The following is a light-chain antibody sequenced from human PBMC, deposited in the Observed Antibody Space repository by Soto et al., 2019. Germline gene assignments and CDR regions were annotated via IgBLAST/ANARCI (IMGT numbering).Light chain of an antibody. CDR3: CSYAGSSIVV. J-gene: IGLJ2*01. Sequence: QSALTQPASVSGSPGQSITISCTGTSSDVGSYNLVSWYQQHPGKAPKLMIYEGSKRPSGVPNRFSGSKSGNTASLTISGLQAEDEADYYCCSYAGSSIVVFGGGTKVTVL. V-gene: IGLV2-23*01. CDR2: EGS. CDR1: SSDVGSYNL.